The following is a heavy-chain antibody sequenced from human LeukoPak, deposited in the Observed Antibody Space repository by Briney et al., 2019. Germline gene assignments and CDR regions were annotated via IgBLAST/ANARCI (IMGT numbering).Heavy chain of an antibody. CDR1: GYTFTSYG. CDR2: ISAYNGNT. V-gene: IGHV1-18*01. J-gene: IGHJ4*02. CDR3: ASHSSGWTSDY. D-gene: IGHD6-19*01. Sequence: ASVKVSCKASGYTFTSYGISWLRQAPGQGLEWMGWISAYNGNTNYAQKLQGRVTMTTDTSTSTAYMELRSLRSDDTAVYYCASHSSGWTSDYWGQGTLVTVSS.